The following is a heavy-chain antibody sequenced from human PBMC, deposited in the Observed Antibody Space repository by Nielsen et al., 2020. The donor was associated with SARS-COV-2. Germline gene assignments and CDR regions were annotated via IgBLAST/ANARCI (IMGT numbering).Heavy chain of an antibody. J-gene: IGHJ3*02. V-gene: IGHV3-43*01. CDR1: GFTFDDYT. CDR2: ISWDGGST. D-gene: IGHD3-22*01. CDR3: AKNYDSNHAFDI. Sequence: GESLKISCAASGFTFDDYTMHWVRQAPGKGLEWVSLISWDGGSTYYADSVKGRFTISRDNSKNSLYLQMNSLRTEDTALYYCAKNYDSNHAFDIWGQGTMVTVSS.